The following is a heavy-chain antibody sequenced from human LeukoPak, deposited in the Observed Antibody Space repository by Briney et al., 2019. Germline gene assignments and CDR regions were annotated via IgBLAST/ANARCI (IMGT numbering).Heavy chain of an antibody. Sequence: SETLSLTCTVSGYSISSGYYWSWIRQPPGKGLEWIGYIYHSGSTYYNPSLKSRVTISVDRSKNQFSLKLSSVTAADTAVYYCARANAYCSSTSCPGSLLWGQGTLVTVSS. D-gene: IGHD2-2*01. J-gene: IGHJ4*02. V-gene: IGHV4-38-2*02. CDR2: IYHSGST. CDR1: GYSISSGYY. CDR3: ARANAYCSSTSCPGSLL.